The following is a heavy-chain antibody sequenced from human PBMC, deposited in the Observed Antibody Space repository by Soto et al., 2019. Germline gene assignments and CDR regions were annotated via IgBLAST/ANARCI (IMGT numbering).Heavy chain of an antibody. CDR3: ARDPTTVTPFYFDY. CDR2: ISYDGSNK. D-gene: IGHD4-4*01. Sequence: QVQLVESGGGVVQPGRSLRLSCAASGFTLSSYAMHWVRQAPGKGVGWVAVISYDGSNKYYADSVKGRFTISRDNSKNTLYRQMNSLRAEDTAVYYCARDPTTVTPFYFDYWGQGTLVTVSS. V-gene: IGHV3-30-3*01. CDR1: GFTLSSYA. J-gene: IGHJ4*02.